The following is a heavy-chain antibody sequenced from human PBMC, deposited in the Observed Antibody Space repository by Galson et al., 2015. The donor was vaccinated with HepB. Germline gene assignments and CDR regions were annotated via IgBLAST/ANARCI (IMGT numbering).Heavy chain of an antibody. Sequence: SLRLSCAASGFTFNSYAMHWVRQAPGKGLQWVAVITYDGTNKFYDRSVKGRFTISRDNSGNTPFLHMNSLRPEDTALYYCVKGGGSNAIRGRGGFDSWGQGALVTVSS. CDR3: VKGGGSNAIRGRGGFDS. D-gene: IGHD5-24*01. V-gene: IGHV3-30*04. CDR2: ITYDGTNK. J-gene: IGHJ4*02. CDR1: GFTFNSYA.